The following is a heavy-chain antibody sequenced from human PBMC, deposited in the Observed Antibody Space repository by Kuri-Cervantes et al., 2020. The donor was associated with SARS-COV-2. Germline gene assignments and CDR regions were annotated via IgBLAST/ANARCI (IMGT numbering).Heavy chain of an antibody. CDR3: ARHFGYSYDSGGPGSSYFDY. D-gene: IGHD3-22*01. J-gene: IGHJ4*02. CDR1: GGSFSGYY. Sequence: ESLKISCAVSGGSFSGYYWSWIRQTPGKGLEWIGEINHSGSTNYSPSLKSRVTISVDMYNNQFSLKLNSVTTADTAVYYCARHFGYSYDSGGPGSSYFDYWGQGTLVTVSS. CDR2: INHSGST. V-gene: IGHV4-34*01.